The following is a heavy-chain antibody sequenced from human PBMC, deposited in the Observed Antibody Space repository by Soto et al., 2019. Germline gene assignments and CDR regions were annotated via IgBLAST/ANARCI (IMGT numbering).Heavy chain of an antibody. CDR2: INAGNGNT. Sequence: GASVKVSCKASGYTFTSYAMHWVRQAPGQRLEWMGWINAGNGNTKYSQKFQGRVTITRDTSASTAYMELSSLRSEDTAVYYCARGGLERVSIYYYYGMDVCGQGTTVTVS. J-gene: IGHJ6*02. V-gene: IGHV1-3*01. CDR1: GYTFTSYA. D-gene: IGHD1-1*01. CDR3: ARGGLERVSIYYYYGMDV.